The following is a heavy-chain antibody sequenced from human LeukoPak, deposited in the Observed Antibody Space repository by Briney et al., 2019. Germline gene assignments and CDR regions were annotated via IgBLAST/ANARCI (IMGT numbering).Heavy chain of an antibody. V-gene: IGHV3-7*01. J-gene: IGHJ4*02. CDR1: GFTFSNYW. D-gene: IGHD2-2*01. Sequence: GGSLRLSCAASGFTFSNYWMTWVRQAPGEGLEWVANIKQDGSEQYYVDSVKGRFTISRDNAKNSLYLQMNNLRAEDTAVYYCARVSSSISCFGLDYWGQGILVTVSS. CDR2: IKQDGSEQ. CDR3: ARVSSSISCFGLDY.